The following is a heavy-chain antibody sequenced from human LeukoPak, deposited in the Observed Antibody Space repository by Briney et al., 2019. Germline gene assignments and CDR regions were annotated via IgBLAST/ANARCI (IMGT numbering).Heavy chain of an antibody. Sequence: GGSLRLSCAASGFTFSSYAMSWVRQAPGKGPEWVSAISGSGGSTYYADSVKGRFTISRDNSKNTLYLQMNSLRAEDTAVYYCAKDTGYSYGYSDYWGQGTLVTVSS. J-gene: IGHJ4*02. CDR1: GFTFSSYA. V-gene: IGHV3-23*01. D-gene: IGHD5-18*01. CDR3: AKDTGYSYGYSDY. CDR2: ISGSGGST.